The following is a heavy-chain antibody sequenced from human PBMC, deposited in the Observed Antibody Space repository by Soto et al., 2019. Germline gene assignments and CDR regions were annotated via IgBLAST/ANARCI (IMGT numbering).Heavy chain of an antibody. J-gene: IGHJ3*02. D-gene: IGHD3-10*01. V-gene: IGHV3-33*01. CDR2: IWYDGSNK. CDR1: GFTFSSYG. CDR3: AREFGLGQSYAFDI. Sequence: QVQLAESGGGVVQPGRSLRLSCAASGFTFSSYGMHWVRQAPGKGLEWVAVIWYDGSNKYYADSVKGRFTISRDNSKNTLYLQMNSLRAEDTAVYYCAREFGLGQSYAFDIWGQGTMVTVSS.